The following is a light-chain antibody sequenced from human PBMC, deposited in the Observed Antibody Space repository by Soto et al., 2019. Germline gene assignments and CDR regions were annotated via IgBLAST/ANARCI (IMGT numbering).Light chain of an antibody. CDR3: QQLHDSPTT. J-gene: IGKJ5*01. V-gene: IGKV1-9*01. CDR2: AAS. CDR1: QGIDSS. Sequence: ILLTQSPSSLSASVGDRVTITCRASQGIDSSFAWYQQKPGKAPKLLIYAASSLQSGVPSRFSGSGSGKDFTLTISSLQPEDFPTYYCQQLHDSPTTLGQGTRLEIK.